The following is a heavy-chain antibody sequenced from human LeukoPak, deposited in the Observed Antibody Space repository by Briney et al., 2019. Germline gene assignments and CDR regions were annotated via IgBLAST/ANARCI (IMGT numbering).Heavy chain of an antibody. V-gene: IGHV3-23*01. CDR3: AKDLAGTTPGYFDY. Sequence: GGSLRLSCAASGFTFSSYSMNWVRQAPGKGLEWVSAISGSGGSTYYADSVKGRFTISRDNSKNTLYLQMNSLRAEDTAVYYCAKDLAGTTPGYFDYWGQGTLVTVSS. J-gene: IGHJ4*02. CDR2: ISGSGGST. D-gene: IGHD1-1*01. CDR1: GFTFSSYS.